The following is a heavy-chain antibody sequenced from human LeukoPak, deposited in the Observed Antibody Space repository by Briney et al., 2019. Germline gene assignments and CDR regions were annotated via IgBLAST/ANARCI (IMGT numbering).Heavy chain of an antibody. CDR1: GFIFTSSA. CDR2: IVVGSGNT. D-gene: IGHD3-16*02. J-gene: IGHJ4*02. CDR3: ARDRPITFGGVIVPDY. V-gene: IGHV1-58*02. Sequence: SVKVSCKASGFIFTSSAMQWVRQARGQRLEWIGWIVVGSGNTNYAQKLQGRVTMTTDTSTSTAYMELRSLRSDDTAVYYCARDRPITFGGVIVPDYWGQGTLVTVSS.